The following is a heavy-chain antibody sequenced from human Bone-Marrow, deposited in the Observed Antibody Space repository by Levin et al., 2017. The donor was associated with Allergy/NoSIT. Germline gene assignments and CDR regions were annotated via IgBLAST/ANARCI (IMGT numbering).Heavy chain of an antibody. CDR1: GGSITTTNW. CDR2: ISHSGGS. CDR3: ARDNPLAVAGAFDY. V-gene: IGHV4-4*02. D-gene: IGHD6-19*01. Sequence: SQTLSLTCAVSGGSITTTNWWTWVRQPPGKGLEWIGEISHSGGSNYNPSLQSRVTISMDRSKNQFSLNLSAVTAADTALYYCARDNPLAVAGAFDYWGQGTLVTVSS. J-gene: IGHJ4*02.